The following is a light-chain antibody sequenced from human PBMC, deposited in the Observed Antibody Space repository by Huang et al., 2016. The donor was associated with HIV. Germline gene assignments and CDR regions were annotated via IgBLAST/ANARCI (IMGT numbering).Light chain of an antibody. CDR1: QSAGSSY. CDR3: HQYGSSPET. Sequence: EIVLTQSPGTLSLSPGERATLSCRASQSAGSSYLAWYQQKPGQAPRLLIYGVSSRATGIPDRFSGSGSGTDFTLTISRLEPEDFAVYYSHQYGSSPETFGQGTKVEIK. V-gene: IGKV3-20*01. CDR2: GVS. J-gene: IGKJ1*01.